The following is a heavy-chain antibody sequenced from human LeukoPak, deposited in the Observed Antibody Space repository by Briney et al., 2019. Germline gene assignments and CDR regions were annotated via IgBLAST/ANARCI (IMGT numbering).Heavy chain of an antibody. CDR1: GFTFDDYG. Sequence: GGSLRFSCAGSGFTFDDYGIQWVRHPPGKGLEWVSAISGSGGSTFYADSVKGRFTISRDNSKNTLYLQMNSLRAEDTAVYYCPKGGDSSGYLVYFQHWGQGTLATVSS. V-gene: IGHV3-23*01. D-gene: IGHD3-22*01. CDR3: PKGGDSSGYLVYFQH. CDR2: ISGSGGST. J-gene: IGHJ1*01.